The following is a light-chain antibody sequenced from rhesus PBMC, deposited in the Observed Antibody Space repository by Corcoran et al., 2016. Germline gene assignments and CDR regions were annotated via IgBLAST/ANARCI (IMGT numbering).Light chain of an antibody. CDR1: QGISNN. V-gene: IGKV1-25*01. Sequence: DIQMTQSPSSLSASVGETVTITCRASQGISNNLAWYQQKPGKVLKVLNYNASTVQSGVPSRFSGSGSGTDFTLTISSLQPEDCATYYCQHGYGTPYSFGQGTKVEIK. J-gene: IGKJ2*01. CDR3: QHGYGTPYS. CDR2: NAS.